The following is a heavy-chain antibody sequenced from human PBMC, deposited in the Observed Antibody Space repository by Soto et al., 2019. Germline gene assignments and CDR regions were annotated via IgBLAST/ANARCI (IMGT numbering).Heavy chain of an antibody. V-gene: IGHV4-31*03. J-gene: IGHJ4*02. Sequence: QVQLQQSGPGLVRPSQTLSLTCTVSGVTVSSDAYYWSWIRQRPGKGLEWIGNIYHTGSTFYTPSLKSRVVISLDASTNQFSLRLSSVTAADTTVYFCARCRFSGRRWSKFDYWGQGTLVTVSS. CDR1: GVTVSSDAYY. CDR3: ARCRFSGRRWSKFDY. CDR2: IYHTGST. D-gene: IGHD6-25*01.